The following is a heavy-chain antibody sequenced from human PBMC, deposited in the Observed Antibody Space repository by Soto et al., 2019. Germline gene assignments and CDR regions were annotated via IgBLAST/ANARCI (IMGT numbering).Heavy chain of an antibody. V-gene: IGHV4-34*01. CDR3: AREDCSGGSCYSYY. Sequence: SETLSLTCAVYGGSFSGYDWSWIRQPPGKGLEWIGEINHSGSTNYNPSLKSRVTISVDTSKNQFSLKLSSVTAADTAVYYCAREDCSGGSCYSYYWGQGTLVTVSS. CDR1: GGSFSGYD. J-gene: IGHJ4*02. D-gene: IGHD2-15*01. CDR2: INHSGST.